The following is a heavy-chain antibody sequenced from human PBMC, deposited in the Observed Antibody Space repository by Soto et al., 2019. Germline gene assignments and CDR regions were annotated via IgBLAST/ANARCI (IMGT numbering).Heavy chain of an antibody. Sequence: EVQLVESGGGLVQPGGSLRLSCAASGFTFSTYWMNWVRQAPGKGLEWVANINEDGSEAYYVDSVKGRFTISRDNAKNSLYLDMNSLRGEDTAVYYCARDWGAPGRGSALAYYYHFGMDVWGQGTTVTVPS. V-gene: IGHV3-7*05. CDR2: INEDGSEA. J-gene: IGHJ6*02. CDR1: GFTFSTYW. CDR3: ARDWGAPGRGSALAYYYHFGMDV. D-gene: IGHD3-16*01.